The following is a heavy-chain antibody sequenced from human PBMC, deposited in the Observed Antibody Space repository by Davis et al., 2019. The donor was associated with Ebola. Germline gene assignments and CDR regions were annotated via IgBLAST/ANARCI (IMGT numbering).Heavy chain of an antibody. CDR1: GYTFTNYW. J-gene: IGHJ6*02. V-gene: IGHV5-51*01. D-gene: IGHD1-1*01. CDR2: IYPDDSDT. Sequence: GESLKISCKGSGYTFTNYWIGWVRQMPGKGLEWMGIIYPDDSDTRYSPSFQGQVTISADKSISTAYLQWSSLKASDTAMYYCARLLERLFYGMDVWGQGTTVTVSS. CDR3: ARLLERLFYGMDV.